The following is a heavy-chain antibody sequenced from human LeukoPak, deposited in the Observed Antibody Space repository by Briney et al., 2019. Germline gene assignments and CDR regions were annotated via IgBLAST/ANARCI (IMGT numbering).Heavy chain of an antibody. J-gene: IGHJ4*02. D-gene: IGHD6-19*01. Sequence: GGSLRLSCAASGFTFSSYSMNGVRQAPGKGLEWVSSISSSSSYIYYADSAKGRFTISRDNAKNSLYLQMNSLRAEDTAVYYCARDPQWPLDYWGQGTLVTVSS. CDR3: ARDPQWPLDY. CDR1: GFTFSSYS. V-gene: IGHV3-21*01. CDR2: ISSSSSYI.